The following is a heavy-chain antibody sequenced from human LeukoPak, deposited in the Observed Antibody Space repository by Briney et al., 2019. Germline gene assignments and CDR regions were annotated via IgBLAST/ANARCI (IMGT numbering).Heavy chain of an antibody. CDR3: ARGHYDSSGYNEYFDY. CDR1: GGSFSSYY. V-gene: IGHV4-59*10. Sequence: SETLSLTCAVYGGSFSSYYWSWIRQSAGKGLEWIGRIYTSGSTNYNPSLKSRVTMSVDTSKNQFSLKLSSVSAADTAVYYCARGHYDSSGYNEYFDYWGQGTLVTVSS. D-gene: IGHD3-22*01. J-gene: IGHJ4*02. CDR2: IYTSGST.